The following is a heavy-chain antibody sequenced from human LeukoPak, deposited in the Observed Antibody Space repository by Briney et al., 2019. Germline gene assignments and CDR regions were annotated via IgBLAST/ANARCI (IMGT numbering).Heavy chain of an antibody. Sequence: ASVKVSCKASGYTFSSYYMHWVRQAPGQGLEWMGIINPSGGSTSYAQKFQGRVTMTRDTSTSTVYMELSSLRSEDTAVYYCARDPPPGDSSGNWMDHAFDIWGQGTMVTVSS. CDR2: INPSGGST. CDR1: GYTFSSYY. J-gene: IGHJ3*02. V-gene: IGHV1-46*01. CDR3: ARDPPPGDSSGNWMDHAFDI. D-gene: IGHD3-22*01.